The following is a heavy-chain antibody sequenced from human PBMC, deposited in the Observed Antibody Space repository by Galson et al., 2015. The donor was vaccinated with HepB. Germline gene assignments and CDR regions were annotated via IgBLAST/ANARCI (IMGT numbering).Heavy chain of an antibody. D-gene: IGHD5-12*01. Sequence: SLRLSCAASDFTVSNSDMSWVRQTPGKGLEWVSIIHGGGSTYYADSVKGRFTISRDNSKNTLYLQMNSLRAEDTAVYYCATSIRYKPYIDYWGQGTPVTVSS. V-gene: IGHV3-53*01. CDR1: DFTVSNSD. CDR2: IHGGGST. CDR3: ATSIRYKPYIDY. J-gene: IGHJ4*02.